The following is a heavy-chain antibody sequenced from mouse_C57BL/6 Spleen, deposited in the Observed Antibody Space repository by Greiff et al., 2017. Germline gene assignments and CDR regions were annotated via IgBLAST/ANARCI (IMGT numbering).Heavy chain of an antibody. CDR3: ARIGGFYAMDY. CDR1: GYTFTSYW. D-gene: IGHD2-14*01. V-gene: IGHV1-55*01. CDR2: IYPGSGST. J-gene: IGHJ4*01. Sequence: VQLQQPGAELVKPGASVTMSCKASGYTFTSYWITWVKQRPGQGLEWIGDIYPGSGSTNYNEKFKSKATLTVDTSSSTAYMQLSSLTSEDSAVYYCARIGGFYAMDYWGQGTSVTVSS.